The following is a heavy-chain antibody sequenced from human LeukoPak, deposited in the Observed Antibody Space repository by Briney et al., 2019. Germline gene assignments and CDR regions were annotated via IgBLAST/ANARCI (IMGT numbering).Heavy chain of an antibody. CDR2: ISAYNGNT. V-gene: IGHV1-18*01. Sequence: RASVTVSCKTSGYTFTYYGVSWVRQAPGQGLEWMGWISAYNGNTNYAQKLQGRVTMTTDTSTSTVYMELWSLRSDDTAVYYCARGPRGAAGTYYYYYGMDVWGQGTTVTVSS. CDR1: GYTFTYYG. J-gene: IGHJ6*02. CDR3: ARGPRGAAGTYYYYYGMDV. D-gene: IGHD1/OR15-1a*01.